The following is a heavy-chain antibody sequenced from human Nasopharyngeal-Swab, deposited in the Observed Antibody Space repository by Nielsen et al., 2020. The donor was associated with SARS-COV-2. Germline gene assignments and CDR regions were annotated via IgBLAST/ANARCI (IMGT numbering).Heavy chain of an antibody. D-gene: IGHD1-26*01. J-gene: IGHJ4*02. Sequence: SETLSLTCTVSGASISNFYWSWIRQPPGKGLEWIGYVHSNGNTKYNPSLNSRVAISLDTSKNQFSLKLSSVTAADTAVYYCARAYSRSYYGWYYFDSWGQGSLVTVSS. CDR3: ARAYSRSYYGWYYFDS. CDR2: VHSNGNT. CDR1: GASISNFY. V-gene: IGHV4-4*08.